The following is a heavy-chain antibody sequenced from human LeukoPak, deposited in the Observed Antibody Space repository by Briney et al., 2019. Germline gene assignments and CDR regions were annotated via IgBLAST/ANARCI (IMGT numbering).Heavy chain of an antibody. Sequence: PGGSLRLSCAASGFTFSSYSMNWVRQAPGKGLEWVSSISSSGSYMYYADSVKGRFTISRDNAKNALYLQMNSLRAEDTAVYYCSTEYLQHWGQGTLVTVSS. CDR1: GFTFSSYS. J-gene: IGHJ1*01. CDR2: ISSSGSYM. CDR3: STEYLQH. V-gene: IGHV3-21*01.